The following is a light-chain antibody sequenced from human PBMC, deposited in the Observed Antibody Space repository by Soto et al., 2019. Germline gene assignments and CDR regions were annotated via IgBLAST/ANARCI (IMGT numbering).Light chain of an antibody. CDR2: GNN. V-gene: IGLV1-44*01. CDR1: SSNIGSYT. J-gene: IGLJ3*02. CDR3: AAWDGSLNGVV. Sequence: QLVLTQPPSASGTPGQRVTISCSGSSSNIGSYTVYWYQQLPGTAPKLLIYGNNQRPSGVPDRFSGSKSGTSASLAISGLQSEDESDYYCAAWDGSLNGVVFGGGTKLTVL.